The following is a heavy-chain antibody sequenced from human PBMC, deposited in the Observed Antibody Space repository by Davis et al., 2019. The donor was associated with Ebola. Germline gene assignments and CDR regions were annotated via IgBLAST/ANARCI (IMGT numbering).Heavy chain of an antibody. CDR3: SRGGYESDY. V-gene: IGHV3-15*01. D-gene: IGHD5-12*01. J-gene: IGHJ4*02. CDR2: IKKRADGGTT. CDR1: GFSFSDAW. Sequence: PGGSLRLSCVASGFSFSDAWMRWVRQAPGKGLEWVGRIKKRADGGTTDYAVNVKGRFTISRDDSKNTAYLQMNSLKTEDTAVYYCSRGGYESDYWGQGTLVTVSS.